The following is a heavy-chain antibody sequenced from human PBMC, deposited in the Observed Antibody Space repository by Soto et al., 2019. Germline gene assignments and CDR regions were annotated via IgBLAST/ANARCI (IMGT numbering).Heavy chain of an antibody. CDR2: IKLDGSET. V-gene: IGHV3-7*01. D-gene: IGHD3-10*01. CDR1: GFAFGNYW. Sequence: EIQLLDSGGGVVQPGGSLRLSCTASGFAFGNYWMSWVRQAPGKGPEWVANIKLDGSETYYVDSVTGRFIISRDNAKNSLYLQLNSLRAEDTAVYYCVTGGSWFGVWGQGTLVTVSS. CDR3: VTGGSWFGV. J-gene: IGHJ4*02.